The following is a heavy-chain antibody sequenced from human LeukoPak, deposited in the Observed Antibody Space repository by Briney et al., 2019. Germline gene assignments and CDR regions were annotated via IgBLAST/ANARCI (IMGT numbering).Heavy chain of an antibody. CDR3: ARHDFYGATYSGWFDP. V-gene: IGHV4-39*01. Sequence: PSETLSLTCTVSGGSITNNNYYWGWIRQPPGKGLEWIGSMFYCGSTYSGSNFYNPSLRSRVTISVDTSKNHFSLKLSSVTAADTAVYYCARHDFYGATYSGWFDPWGQGTLVAVSP. CDR2: MFYCGSTYSGSN. D-gene: IGHD4-17*01. J-gene: IGHJ5*02. CDR1: GGSITNNNYY.